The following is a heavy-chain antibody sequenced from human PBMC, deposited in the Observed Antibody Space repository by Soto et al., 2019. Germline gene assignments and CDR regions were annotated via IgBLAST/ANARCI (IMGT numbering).Heavy chain of an antibody. CDR2: INTDGSIT. CDR1: GLIFSNYK. CDR3: ARDTDGLHY. J-gene: IGHJ4*02. V-gene: IGHV3-74*01. Sequence: PGGSLRLSCAASGLIFSNYKMHWVRQAPGKGLLWVSRINTDGSITDYADSVKGRFTVSRDNPKNTLYLQMNSLRAEATAVYYCARDTDGLHYWGQGTLVTVSS.